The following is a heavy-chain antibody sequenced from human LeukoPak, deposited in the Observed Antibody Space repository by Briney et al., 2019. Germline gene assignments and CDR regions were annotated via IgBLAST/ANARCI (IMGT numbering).Heavy chain of an antibody. CDR1: GCTFTSYD. V-gene: IGHV1-8*01. Sequence: GASVKVSCKASGCTFTSYDINWVRQATGQGLEWMGWMNPNSGNTGYAQKFQGRVTMTRNTSISTAYMELSSLRSEDTAVYYCARGRKPRYYFDYWGQGTLVTVSS. CDR3: ARGRKPRYYFDY. CDR2: MNPNSGNT. J-gene: IGHJ4*02.